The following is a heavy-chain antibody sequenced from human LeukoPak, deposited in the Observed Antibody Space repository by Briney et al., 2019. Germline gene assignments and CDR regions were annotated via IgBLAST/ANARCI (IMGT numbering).Heavy chain of an antibody. CDR1: GFTFSSYS. D-gene: IGHD3-22*01. Sequence: GGSLRLSCAASGFTFSSYSMNWVRQAPGKGLEWVSSISSSSSYIYYADSVKGRFTISRDNAKNSLYLQMNSLRAEDTAVYCCARDPPPHYYDSSGYFSDIWGQGTMVTVSS. CDR3: ARDPPPHYYDSSGYFSDI. J-gene: IGHJ3*02. V-gene: IGHV3-21*01. CDR2: ISSSSSYI.